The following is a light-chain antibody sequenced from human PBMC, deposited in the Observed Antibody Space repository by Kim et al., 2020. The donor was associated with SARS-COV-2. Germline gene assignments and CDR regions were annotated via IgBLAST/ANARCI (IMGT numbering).Light chain of an antibody. V-gene: IGKV1-5*03. CDR2: KAS. CDR3: QQYNSYSLT. CDR1: QSISTW. J-gene: IGKJ4*01. Sequence: DIRMTQSPSTLSASVGDRVTITCRASQSISTWLAWYQEKPGKAPKVLIYKASTLESGVPSRFSGTGSGTEFTLTISSLQPDDFATYYCQQYNSYSLTFGGGTKLEI.